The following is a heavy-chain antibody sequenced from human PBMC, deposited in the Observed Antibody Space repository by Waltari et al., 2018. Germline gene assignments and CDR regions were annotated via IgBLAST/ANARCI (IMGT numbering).Heavy chain of an antibody. CDR1: GFIFTTYA. J-gene: IGHJ4*02. Sequence: QVQLVESGGGVVQPGRSLRLSCAASGFIFTTYAIHWARQAPGKGLRWVAGISKDGSNEDYADSGKGRFTISRDNSRNTLSLQMNSLETEDAAVYFCAREVGVAAGTGFDFGGQGTLVTVSA. D-gene: IGHD6-19*01. V-gene: IGHV3-30*04. CDR2: ISKDGSNE. CDR3: AREVGVAAGTGFDF.